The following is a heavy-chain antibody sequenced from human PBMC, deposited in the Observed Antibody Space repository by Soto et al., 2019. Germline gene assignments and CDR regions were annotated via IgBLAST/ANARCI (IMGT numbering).Heavy chain of an antibody. J-gene: IGHJ4*02. D-gene: IGHD6-13*01. Sequence: PSETLSLTWALSGGSISSSNWCRWVCQPSGQGLAWLAEIYHSGSTNLNPSLKSRVSISVDKSKNQFSLKLSSVIAAHTPFHYCGGANTSSWYLKYWDQRTLVTVSS. CDR2: IYHSGST. CDR3: GGANTSSWYLKY. CDR1: GGSISSSNW. V-gene: IGHV4-4*02.